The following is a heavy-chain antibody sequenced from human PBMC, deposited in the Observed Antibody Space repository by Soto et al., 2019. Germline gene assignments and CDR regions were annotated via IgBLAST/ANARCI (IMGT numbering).Heavy chain of an antibody. D-gene: IGHD6-19*01. CDR2: INHSGST. CDR3: ARGRNDVAVAGIGFYFDY. CDR1: GGSFSGYY. J-gene: IGHJ4*02. Sequence: SETLSLTCAVYGGSFSGYYWSWIRQPPGKGLEWIGEINHSGSTNYNPSLKSRVTISVDASKNQFSLKLSSVTAADTAVYYCARGRNDVAVAGIGFYFDYWGQGTLVTVSS. V-gene: IGHV4-34*01.